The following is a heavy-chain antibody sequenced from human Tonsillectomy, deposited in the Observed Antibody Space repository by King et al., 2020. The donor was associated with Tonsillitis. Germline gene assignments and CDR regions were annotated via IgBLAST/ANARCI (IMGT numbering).Heavy chain of an antibody. CDR3: SAASGYELKY. V-gene: IGHV3-15*01. CDR1: GFTFSSAW. Sequence: VQLVESGGGLVEPGGSLRISCAASGFTFSSAWMNWVRQAPGMGLEWVGRIKSKSDGGTIYYAAPVKGRFTTSRDDSKNTLYLQMNSLKTEDTAMYYCSAASGYELKYWGQGTLVTVSS. J-gene: IGHJ4*02. CDR2: IKSKSDGGTI. D-gene: IGHD5-12*01.